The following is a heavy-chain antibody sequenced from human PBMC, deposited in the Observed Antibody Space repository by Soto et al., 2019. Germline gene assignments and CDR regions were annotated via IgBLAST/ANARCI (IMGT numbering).Heavy chain of an antibody. CDR3: ARNWNLALVPAAYFDS. V-gene: IGHV4-39*01. CDR1: NDSVLTSIYD. J-gene: IGHJ4*02. Sequence: SETLSLTCTVSNDSVLTSIYDWAWIRQPPGKGLEWIATIYHSGITYYSPSLQSRVTISIDTSKNQFSLNLRSVTAADTAVYYCARNWNLALVPAAYFDSWGQGTLVTVSS. CDR2: IYHSGIT. D-gene: IGHD2-2*01.